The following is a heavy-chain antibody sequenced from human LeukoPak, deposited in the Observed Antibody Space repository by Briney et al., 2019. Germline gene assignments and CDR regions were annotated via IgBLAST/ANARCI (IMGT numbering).Heavy chain of an antibody. V-gene: IGHV3-23*01. J-gene: IGHJ4*02. Sequence: GGSLRLSCAASGVTFRSYWMTGVRQAPGKGLEWVSGVSGSGGSTYYAASLTARFTISRDNSKNTLYLQMNSLRAEDTAVYYCAKDPPRHGRYCSSTSCYAVYWGQGTLVAVSS. CDR2: VSGSGGST. CDR3: AKDPPRHGRYCSSTSCYAVY. CDR1: GVTFRSYW. D-gene: IGHD2-2*01.